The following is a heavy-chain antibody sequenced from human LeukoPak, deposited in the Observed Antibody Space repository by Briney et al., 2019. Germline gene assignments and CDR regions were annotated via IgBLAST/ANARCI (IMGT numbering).Heavy chain of an antibody. CDR3: ARGKQLARDWFDP. J-gene: IGHJ5*02. CDR1: GGTFSSYA. V-gene: IGHV1-46*01. CDR2: INPSGGST. D-gene: IGHD6-13*01. Sequence: ASVKVSCKASGGTFSSYAISWVRQAPGQGLEWMGIINPSGGSTSYAQKFQGRVTMTRDTSTSTVYMELSSLRSEDTAVYYCARGKQLARDWFDPWGQGTLVTVSS.